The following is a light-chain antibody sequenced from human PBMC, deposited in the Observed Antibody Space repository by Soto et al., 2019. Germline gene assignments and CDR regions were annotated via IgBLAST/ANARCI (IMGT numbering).Light chain of an antibody. CDR2: WAS. J-gene: IGKJ1*01. CDR3: QQDYESPRP. CDR1: QTVLYSSNNADC. V-gene: IGKV4-1*01. Sequence: DIVMTQSPDSLAESLGERATTNCKSSQTVLYSSNNADCLAWYQQKPGQPPKLLIYWASSRESGVPDRFRGSGSGTGCYVPMCCQQPEYGRDYYCQQDYESPRPFRQGTMVDI.